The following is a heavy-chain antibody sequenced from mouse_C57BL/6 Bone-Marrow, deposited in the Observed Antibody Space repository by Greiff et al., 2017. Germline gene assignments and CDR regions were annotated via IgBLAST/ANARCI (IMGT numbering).Heavy chain of an antibody. CDR1: GYTFTSYN. D-gene: IGHD2-3*01. CDR2: IYPRNGDT. CDR3: ARWLLLYWYFDV. V-gene: IGHV1-12*01. J-gene: IGHJ1*03. Sequence: LQQSVAELVRPGASVKMSCKASGYTFTSYNMHWLKQTPRQGLEWIGAIYPRNGDTSYNQKFKGKDTLTVDKSSSTAYMQLSSLTSEDSAVYFCARWLLLYWYFDVWGTGTTVTVSS.